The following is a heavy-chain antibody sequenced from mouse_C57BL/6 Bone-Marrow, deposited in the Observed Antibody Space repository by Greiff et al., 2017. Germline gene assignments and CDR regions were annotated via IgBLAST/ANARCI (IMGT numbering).Heavy chain of an antibody. CDR2: IFPGSGST. Sequence: QVQLQPSGPELVKPGASVKISCKASGYTFTDYYINWVKQRPGQGLEWIGWIFPGSGSTYYNEKFKGKATLTVDKSSSTAYMLLSRLTSDDSAVYFCARKVTTLFDYWGQGTTLTVSS. J-gene: IGHJ2*01. CDR1: GYTFTDYY. D-gene: IGHD2-3*01. V-gene: IGHV1-75*01. CDR3: ARKVTTLFDY.